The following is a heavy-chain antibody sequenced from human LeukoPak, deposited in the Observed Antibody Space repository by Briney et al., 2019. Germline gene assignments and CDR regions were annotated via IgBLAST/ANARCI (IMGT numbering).Heavy chain of an antibody. CDR3: ARGSPSGASYFNY. J-gene: IGHJ4*02. D-gene: IGHD2-15*01. CDR2: IYTSGST. V-gene: IGHV4-4*07. Sequence: SETLSLTCTVSGGSISSHYWSWIRQTAGKGLEWIGRIYTSGSTHYNPSLKSRVSMSVDTSKAQFSLKLSSVTAADTAVYYCARGSPSGASYFNYWGQGTLVTVSS. CDR1: GGSISSHY.